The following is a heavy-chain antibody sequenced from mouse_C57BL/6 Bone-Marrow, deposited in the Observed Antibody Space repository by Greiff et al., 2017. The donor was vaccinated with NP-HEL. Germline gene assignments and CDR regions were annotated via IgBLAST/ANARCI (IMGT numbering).Heavy chain of an antibody. V-gene: IGHV5-12*01. J-gene: IGHJ4*01. CDR2: ISNGGGST. D-gene: IGHD1-1*01. CDR1: GFTFSDYY. CDR3: ASYYDDYAMDY. Sequence: EVKLVESGGGLVQPGGSLKLSCAASGFTFSDYYMYWVRQTPEKRLEWVAYISNGGGSTYYPDTVKGRFTISRDNAKNTLYLQMSRLKSEDTAMYYCASYYDDYAMDYWGQGTSVTVSS.